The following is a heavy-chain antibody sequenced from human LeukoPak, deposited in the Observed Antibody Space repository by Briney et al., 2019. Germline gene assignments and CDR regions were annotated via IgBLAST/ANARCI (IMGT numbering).Heavy chain of an antibody. CDR1: GFTFDDYA. CDR2: ISWDGGST. Sequence: GGSLRLSCAASGFTFDDYAMHWVRQAPGKGLEWVSLISWDGGSTYYADSVKGRFTISRDNSKNSLYLQMNSLRAEDTALYYCAKDMGLVRGVITLPDYWGQGALVTVSS. CDR3: AKDMGLVRGVITLPDY. J-gene: IGHJ4*02. V-gene: IGHV3-43D*03. D-gene: IGHD3-10*01.